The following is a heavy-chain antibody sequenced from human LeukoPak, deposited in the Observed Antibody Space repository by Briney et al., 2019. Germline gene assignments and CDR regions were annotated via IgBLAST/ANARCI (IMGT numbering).Heavy chain of an antibody. CDR2: IYYSGSS. D-gene: IGHD2-8*01. Sequence: SETLSLTCTVSGGSISSSSYYWGWIRQPPGKGLEWIGSIYYSGSSYYTPSLKSRHTISVDTSKDQFSLKLTSVTAADTAVYYCAASGYSTRWYYYDFWGQGTLVTVSS. CDR1: GGSISSSSYY. J-gene: IGHJ4*02. CDR3: AASGYSTRWYYYDF. V-gene: IGHV4-39*01.